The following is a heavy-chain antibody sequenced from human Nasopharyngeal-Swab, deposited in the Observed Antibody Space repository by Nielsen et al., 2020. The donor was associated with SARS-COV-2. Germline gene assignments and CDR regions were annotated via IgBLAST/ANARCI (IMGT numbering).Heavy chain of an antibody. D-gene: IGHD3/OR15-3a*01. J-gene: IGHJ4*02. CDR3: ASVLDLGILDY. V-gene: IGHV4-30-2*01. CDR2: IYHSGST. Sequence: RQAPGKGLEWIGYIYHSGSTYYNPSLKSRVTISVDGSKNQFSLKLSSVTAADTAVYYCASVLDLGILDYWGQGTLVTVSS.